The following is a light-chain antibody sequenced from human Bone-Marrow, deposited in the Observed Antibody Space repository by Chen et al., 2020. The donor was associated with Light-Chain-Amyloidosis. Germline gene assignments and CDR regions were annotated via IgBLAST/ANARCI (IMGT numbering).Light chain of an antibody. CDR1: SGDVGRYNY. V-gene: IGLV2-8*01. CDR2: EVT. CDR3: SSYAGDNNYVV. J-gene: IGLJ2*01. Sequence: QSALPQPPSPSGSPGPSVTLSCTGTSGDVGRYNYVSWYQQNPGKAPKLMIYEVTKRPSGVHDRFSGAKSGNTAALPVSGLQADEEADYYCSSYAGDNNYVVFGGGTKLTVL.